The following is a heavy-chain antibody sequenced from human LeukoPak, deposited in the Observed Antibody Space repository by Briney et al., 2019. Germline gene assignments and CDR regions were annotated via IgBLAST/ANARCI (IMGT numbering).Heavy chain of an antibody. V-gene: IGHV1-46*03. Sequence: ASVKVSCKASGYTFTSYYMHWVRQAPGQGLEWIGIINPSSGNTSYAQEFQGRVTMTRDTSTSTVYMELSSLRSEDTAVYYCARDPSAVAGNTLNCWGQGTLVTVSS. CDR3: ARDPSAVAGNTLNC. D-gene: IGHD6-19*01. CDR1: GYTFTSYY. CDR2: INPSSGNT. J-gene: IGHJ4*02.